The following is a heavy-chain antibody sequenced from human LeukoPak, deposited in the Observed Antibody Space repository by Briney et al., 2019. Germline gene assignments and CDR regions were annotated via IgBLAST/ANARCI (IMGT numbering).Heavy chain of an antibody. Sequence: GGSLRLSCAASGFTFSTYGMHWVRQAPGKGLEWVAVISYDGSNEYYADSVKGRFTISRDNSKNTLYLQMNSLRAEDTAVYYCARDGYSSSWGLDYWGQGTLVTVSS. CDR1: GFTFSTYG. CDR2: ISYDGSNE. V-gene: IGHV3-30*03. CDR3: ARDGYSSSWGLDY. D-gene: IGHD6-13*01. J-gene: IGHJ4*02.